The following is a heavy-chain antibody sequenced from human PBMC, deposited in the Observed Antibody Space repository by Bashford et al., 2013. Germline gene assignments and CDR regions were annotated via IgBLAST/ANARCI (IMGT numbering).Heavy chain of an antibody. Sequence: VASVKVSCKASGYTFNRYYIHWLRQAPGQGLEWMGWIHPNSGGTNYAQNFQGRVTMTRDTSISTAYMDLSRLRSDDTAMYYCARDQWLVPSSWGQGTRVTVSS. CDR3: ARDQWLVPSS. CDR2: IHPNSGGT. D-gene: IGHD6-19*01. V-gene: IGHV1-2*02. J-gene: IGHJ5*02. CDR1: GYTFNRYY.